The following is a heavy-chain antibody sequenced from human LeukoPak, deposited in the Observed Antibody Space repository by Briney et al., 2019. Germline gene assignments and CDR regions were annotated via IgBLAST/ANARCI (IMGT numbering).Heavy chain of an antibody. CDR2: INSDGSST. J-gene: IGHJ4*02. Sequence: GSLRLSCAASGFTFSSYWMHWVRQAPGKGLVWVSRINSDGSSTSYADSVKGRFTISRDNAKNTLYLQMNSLRAEDTAVYYCARGFLGLASPGYWGQGTLVTVSS. V-gene: IGHV3-74*01. CDR1: GFTFSSYW. CDR3: ARGFLGLASPGY. D-gene: IGHD6-6*01.